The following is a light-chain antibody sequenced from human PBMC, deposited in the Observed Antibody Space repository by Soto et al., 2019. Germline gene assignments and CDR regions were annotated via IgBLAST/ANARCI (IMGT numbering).Light chain of an antibody. Sequence: EIVMTQSPATLSVSPEERATLSCRASQSIRSNYLAWYQQKPGQAPRLLIHEICTRAPGIPARFSGSGSGTEFTLTISSLQSEDLAVYFCQQYSAWPLTFGPGNKVDI. V-gene: IGKV3-15*01. J-gene: IGKJ3*01. CDR3: QQYSAWPLT. CDR1: QSIRSN. CDR2: EIC.